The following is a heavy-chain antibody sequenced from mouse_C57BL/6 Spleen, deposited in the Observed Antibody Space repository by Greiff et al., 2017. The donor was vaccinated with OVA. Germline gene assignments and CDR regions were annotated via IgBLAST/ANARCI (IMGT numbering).Heavy chain of an antibody. Sequence: VQLKQSGPELVKPGASVKIPCKASGYTFTDYNMDWVKQSHGKSLEWIGDINPNNGGTIYNQKFKGKATLTVDKSSSTAYMELRSLTSEDTAVYYCARVYYYGSSFDYWGQGTTLTVSS. CDR1: GYTFTDYN. D-gene: IGHD1-1*01. CDR2: INPNNGGT. CDR3: ARVYYYGSSFDY. V-gene: IGHV1-18*01. J-gene: IGHJ2*01.